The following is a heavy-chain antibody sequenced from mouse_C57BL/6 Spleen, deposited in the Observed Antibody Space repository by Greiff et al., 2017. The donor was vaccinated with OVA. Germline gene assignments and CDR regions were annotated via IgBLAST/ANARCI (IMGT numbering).Heavy chain of an antibody. CDR3: ARGGDYSGISLYYFDY. J-gene: IGHJ2*01. Sequence: QVQLQQSGAELARPGASVKLSCKASGYTFTSYGISWVKQRTGQGLEWIGEIYPRSGNTSYNEKFKGKATLTADKSSSTAYMELRSLTSEDSAVYFCARGGDYSGISLYYFDYWGQGTTLTVSS. D-gene: IGHD1-1*01. CDR1: GYTFTSYG. CDR2: IYPRSGNT. V-gene: IGHV1-81*01.